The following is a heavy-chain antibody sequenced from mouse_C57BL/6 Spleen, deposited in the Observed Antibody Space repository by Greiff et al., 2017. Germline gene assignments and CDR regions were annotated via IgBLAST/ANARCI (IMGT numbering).Heavy chain of an antibody. CDR3: ARDRYSKGAMDY. V-gene: IGHV5-4*01. CDR1: GFTFSSYA. J-gene: IGHJ4*01. Sequence: EVKVVESGGGLVQPGGSLKLSCAASGFTFSSYAMSWVRQTPEKRLEWVATISDGGSYTYYPDNVKGRFTISRDNAKNTLYLQMSHLQSEDTAMYYGARDRYSKGAMDYWGQGTSVTVSA. D-gene: IGHD2-5*01. CDR2: ISDGGSYT.